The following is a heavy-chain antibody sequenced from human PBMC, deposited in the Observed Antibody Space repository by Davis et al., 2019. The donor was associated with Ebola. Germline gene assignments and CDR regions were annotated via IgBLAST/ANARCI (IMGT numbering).Heavy chain of an antibody. CDR3: VPGTWI. V-gene: IGHV3-48*03. Sequence: LKISCAASGFTFNKYEMNWVRQAPGKGLEWISYISDSGSNTYYTDSVKGRFTISRDNAKNSLYLQMNTLRVEDTAIYYCVPGTWIRGQGTLVTVSS. J-gene: IGHJ4*02. D-gene: IGHD5-18*01. CDR1: GFTFNKYE. CDR2: ISDSGSNT.